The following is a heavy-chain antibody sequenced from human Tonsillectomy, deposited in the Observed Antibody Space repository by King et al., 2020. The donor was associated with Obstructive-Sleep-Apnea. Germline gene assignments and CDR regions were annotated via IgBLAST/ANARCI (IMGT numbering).Heavy chain of an antibody. J-gene: IGHJ4*02. Sequence: VQLVQSGAEVKKPGSSVKVSCKASGGTFSSYAISWVRQAPGQGLEWMGGIIPILGIANYAQKFQGRVTITADKSTSTAYMELSSLRSEDTAVYYCASGLPHYDSSGKDFDYWGQGTLVTVSS. CDR3: ASGLPHYDSSGKDFDY. V-gene: IGHV1-69*04. D-gene: IGHD3-22*01. CDR1: GGTFSSYA. CDR2: IIPILGIA.